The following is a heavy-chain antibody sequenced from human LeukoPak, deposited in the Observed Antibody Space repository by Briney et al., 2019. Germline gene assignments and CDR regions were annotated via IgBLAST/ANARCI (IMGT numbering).Heavy chain of an antibody. J-gene: IGHJ4*02. CDR1: GFSFNNFA. CDR3: ARDFSDDSSGYYGELDY. CDR2: ISYDGSSR. D-gene: IGHD3-22*01. Sequence: PGRSLRLSCAASGFSFNNFAMHWVRQAPGKGLEWVAHISYDGSSRYNEDSVKGRFTISRDDSKNTLYLQMNSLRPEDTAVYYCARDFSDDSSGYYGELDYWGQGTLVTVSS. V-gene: IGHV3-30*04.